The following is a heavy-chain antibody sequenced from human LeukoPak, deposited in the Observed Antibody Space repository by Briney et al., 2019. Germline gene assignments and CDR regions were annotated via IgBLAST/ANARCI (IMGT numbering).Heavy chain of an antibody. V-gene: IGHV4-4*07. CDR1: GGSISSYY. CDR2: IYTSGNT. J-gene: IGHJ6*02. CDR3: ARVGQLVLAAGYYYYGMDV. Sequence: SETLSLTCTVSGGSISSYYWSWIRQPAGKGLEWIGRIYTSGNTNYNPSLKSRVAMSVDTSKNQFSLKLSSVTAADTAVYYCARVGQLVLAAGYYYYGMDVWGQGTTVTVSS. D-gene: IGHD6-13*01.